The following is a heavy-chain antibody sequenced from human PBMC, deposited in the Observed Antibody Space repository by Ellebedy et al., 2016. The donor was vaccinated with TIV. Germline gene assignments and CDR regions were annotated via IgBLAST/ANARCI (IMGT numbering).Heavy chain of an antibody. CDR2: ITESGGNT. V-gene: IGHV3-23*01. CDR1: GLTFSSHA. D-gene: IGHD4-23*01. CDR3: ARDPVGVGPAFDV. J-gene: IGHJ3*01. Sequence: GESLKISCAASGLTFSSHAMSWVRQAPGKGLEWVSSITESGGNTYYADSVKGRVTISRDNSKDTLFLQMNSLRAEDTAIYYCARDPVGVGPAFDVWGQGTMVTVSS.